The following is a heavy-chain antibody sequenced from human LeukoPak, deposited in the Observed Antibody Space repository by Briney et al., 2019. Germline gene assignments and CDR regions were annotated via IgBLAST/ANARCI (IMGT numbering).Heavy chain of an antibody. CDR1: GFTFSSYW. D-gene: IGHD6-13*01. CDR2: IKQDGSEK. CDR3: ARGERSSSWSYNWFDP. Sequence: GGSLRLSCAASGFTFSSYWMSWVRQAPGKGLEWVANIKQDGSEKYYVDSVKGRFTISRDNAKNSLYLQMNSLRAEDTAVYYCARGERSSSWSYNWFDPWGQGTLVTVSS. V-gene: IGHV3-7*01. J-gene: IGHJ5*02.